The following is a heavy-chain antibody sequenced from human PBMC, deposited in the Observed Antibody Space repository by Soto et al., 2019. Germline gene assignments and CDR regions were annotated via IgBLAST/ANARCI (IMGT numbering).Heavy chain of an antibody. CDR3: ASPPRATVTDNIFDF. D-gene: IGHD4-17*01. CDR2: ISGSDGST. V-gene: IGHV3-23*01. Sequence: EVQLLESGGGLVQPGGSLRLSCTASGFTLNNHAMSWVRQAPGKGLEWVSVISGSDGSTYYADSVRGRFSISRDSFKNTLYLQMSSLRAEDTAVYYCASPPRATVTDNIFDFWGPGTLVTVSS. CDR1: GFTLNNHA. J-gene: IGHJ4*02.